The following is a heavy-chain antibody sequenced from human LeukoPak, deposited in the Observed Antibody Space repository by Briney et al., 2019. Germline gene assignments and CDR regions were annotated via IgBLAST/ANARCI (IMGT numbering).Heavy chain of an antibody. J-gene: IGHJ4*02. CDR2: MNPNSGNT. V-gene: IGHV1-8*01. CDR1: GYTFTSYD. CDR3: ARGPPPYSMVRGVIGDY. D-gene: IGHD3-10*01. Sequence: ASVKVSCKASGYTFTSYDINWVRQATGQGLEWMGWMNPNSGNTGYAQKFQGRVTMTRNTSISTAYMELSSLRSEDTAVYYCARGPPPYSMVRGVIGDYWGQGTLVTVSS.